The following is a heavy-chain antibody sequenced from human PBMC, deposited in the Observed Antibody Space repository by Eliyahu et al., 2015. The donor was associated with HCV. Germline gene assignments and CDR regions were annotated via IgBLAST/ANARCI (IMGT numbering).Heavy chain of an antibody. CDR2: ISYDGSNK. CDR1: GFTFXSYG. Sequence: QVQLVESGGGVVQPGGSLRLSCAASGFTFXSYGMPWVRQAPGKGLXWVAVISYDGSNKYYADSVKGRFTISRDTSKNTLYLQMDSLRADDTAVYYCARTKMEWYFDYWGQGTLVTVSS. J-gene: IGHJ4*02. CDR3: ARTKMEWYFDY. D-gene: IGHD3-3*01. V-gene: IGHV3-30*03.